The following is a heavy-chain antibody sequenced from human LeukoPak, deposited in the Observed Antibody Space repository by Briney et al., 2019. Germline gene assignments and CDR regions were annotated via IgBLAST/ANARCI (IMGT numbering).Heavy chain of an antibody. V-gene: IGHV1-3*01. J-gene: IGHJ4*02. CDR1: GYTFISYT. CDR3: ARGGELWWPDY. Sequence: ASVKVSCKASGYTFISYTLHWVRQAPGQRLEWMGWINAGNGNTKYSQKFQGRATITRDTSAGTAYMELSSLRSEDTAVYYCARGGELWWPDYWGQGTLVTVSS. CDR2: INAGNGNT. D-gene: IGHD2-21*01.